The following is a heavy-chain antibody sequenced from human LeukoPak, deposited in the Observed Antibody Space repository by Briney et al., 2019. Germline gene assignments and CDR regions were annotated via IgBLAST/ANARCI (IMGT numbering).Heavy chain of an antibody. CDR2: IIPILGIA. Sequence: SVKVSCKASGGTSSSYAISWVRQAPGQGLEWMGRIIPILGIANYAQKFQGRVTITADKSTSTAYMELSSMRAEDTAVYYCARDDYYDKGDYWGQGTLVTVSS. CDR3: ARDDYYDKGDY. D-gene: IGHD3-22*01. V-gene: IGHV1-69*04. CDR1: GGTSSSYA. J-gene: IGHJ4*02.